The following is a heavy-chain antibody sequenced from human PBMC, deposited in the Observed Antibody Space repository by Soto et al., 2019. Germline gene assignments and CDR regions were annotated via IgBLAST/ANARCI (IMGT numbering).Heavy chain of an antibody. Sequence: SVKVSCKASGGTFSSYAISWVRQAPGQGLEWMGGIIPIFGTANYAQKFQGRVTITADKSTSTAYMELSSLRSEGTAVYYCAREEPDYSSSSGEYYYYGMDVWGQGTTVTVSS. V-gene: IGHV1-69*06. D-gene: IGHD6-6*01. CDR2: IIPIFGTA. J-gene: IGHJ6*02. CDR1: GGTFSSYA. CDR3: AREEPDYSSSSGEYYYYGMDV.